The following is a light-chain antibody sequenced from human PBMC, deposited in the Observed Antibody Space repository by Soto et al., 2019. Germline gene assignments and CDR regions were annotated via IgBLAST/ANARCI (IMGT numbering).Light chain of an antibody. Sequence: EIVLTQSPGTLSLSPGERATLSCRASESVSTSYLAWYQQKPGQAPRLLMYGTSNRATGIPARFSGSGSGTDFTLTISSLEAADFAVYYCQQRSNWPPITFGQGTRLEIK. V-gene: IGKV3-11*01. CDR3: QQRSNWPPIT. CDR2: GTS. CDR1: ESVSTSY. J-gene: IGKJ5*01.